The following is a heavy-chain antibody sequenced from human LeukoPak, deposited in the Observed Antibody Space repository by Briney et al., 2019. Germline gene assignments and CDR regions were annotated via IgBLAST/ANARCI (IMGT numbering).Heavy chain of an antibody. Sequence: ASVKVSCKASGYTFTSYDINWVRQATGQGLEWMGWMNPNSGNTGYAQKFQGRVTMTRDTSISTAYMELSRLRSDDTAVYYCARDRLDYFDYWGQGTLVTVSS. V-gene: IGHV1-8*01. CDR2: MNPNSGNT. CDR1: GYTFTSYD. CDR3: ARDRLDYFDY. J-gene: IGHJ4*02.